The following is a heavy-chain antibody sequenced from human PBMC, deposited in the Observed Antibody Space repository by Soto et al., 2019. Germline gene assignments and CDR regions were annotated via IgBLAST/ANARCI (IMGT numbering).Heavy chain of an antibody. J-gene: IGHJ5*02. CDR2: IYYSGST. V-gene: IGHV4-59*08. Sequence: SETLSLTCTVSGGSISSYYWSWIRQPPGKGLEWIGYIYYSGSTNYNPSLKSRVTISVDTSKNQFSLKLSSVTAADTAVYYCARLMSAVAAAGNWFDPWGQGTLVTVSS. CDR3: ARLMSAVAAAGNWFDP. CDR1: GGSISSYY. D-gene: IGHD6-13*01.